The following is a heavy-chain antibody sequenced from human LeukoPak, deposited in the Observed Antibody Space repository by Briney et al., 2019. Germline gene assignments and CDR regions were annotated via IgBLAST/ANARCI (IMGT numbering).Heavy chain of an antibody. CDR2: IYSDGTT. V-gene: IGHV3-53*01. CDR3: ARGSAYSDSFKVDY. D-gene: IGHD4-11*01. J-gene: IGHJ4*02. CDR1: GFAFSGCY. Sequence: PGGSLRLSCAASGFAFSGCYMAWIRQAPGRGLEWVSVIYSDGTTFYTDSVKGRFTISRDNSKNTVYLQMNSLRADDTAVYFCARGSAYSDSFKVDYWGQGTLVTVSS.